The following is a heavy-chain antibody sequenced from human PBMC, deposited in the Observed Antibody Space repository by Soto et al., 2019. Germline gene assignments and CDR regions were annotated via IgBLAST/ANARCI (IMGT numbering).Heavy chain of an antibody. V-gene: IGHV3-11*05. CDR1: GFTFSDYY. J-gene: IGHJ6*02. Sequence: PGGSLRLSCAASGFTFSDYYMTWIRQAPGKGLEWVSYITGSSDYTNYADSVKGRFTISRDNVKNSLYLQMNSLRAEDTALYYCAREYYYGMDVWGQGTTVTVSS. CDR2: ITGSSDYT. CDR3: AREYYYGMDV.